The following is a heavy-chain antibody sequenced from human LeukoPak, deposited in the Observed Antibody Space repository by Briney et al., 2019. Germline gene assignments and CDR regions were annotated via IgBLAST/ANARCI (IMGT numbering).Heavy chain of an antibody. CDR1: GFTFSSYS. V-gene: IGHV3-21*01. CDR2: ISSSSSYI. J-gene: IGHJ4*02. D-gene: IGHD6-13*01. CDR3: ARSFLSIAAAATDY. Sequence: GGSLRLSCAASGFTFSSYSMNWVRQAPGKGLEWVSSISSSSSYIYYADSVKGRFTISRDNAKNSLYLQMNSLRAENTAVYYCARSFLSIAAAATDYWGQGTLVTVSS.